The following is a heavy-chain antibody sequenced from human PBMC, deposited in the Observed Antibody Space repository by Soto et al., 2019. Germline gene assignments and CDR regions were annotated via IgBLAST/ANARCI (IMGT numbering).Heavy chain of an antibody. Sequence: GGSLRLSCAASGFTFSSYAMHWVRQAPGKGLEWVAVISYDGSNKYYADSVKGRFTISRDNSKNTLYLQMNSLRAEDTAVYYCAREKSGYYLYYYYGMDVWGQGTTVTVSS. J-gene: IGHJ6*02. D-gene: IGHD3-22*01. CDR3: AREKSGYYLYYYYGMDV. V-gene: IGHV3-30-3*01. CDR1: GFTFSSYA. CDR2: ISYDGSNK.